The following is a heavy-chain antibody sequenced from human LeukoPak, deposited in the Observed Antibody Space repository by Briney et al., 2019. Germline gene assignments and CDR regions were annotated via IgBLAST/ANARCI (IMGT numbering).Heavy chain of an antibody. Sequence: GGSLRLSCAASGFTFSSYSMNWVRQAPGKGLEWVAVIWYDGSNKYYADSVKGRFTISRDNSKNSLYLQMNSLRAEDTAVYYCARDIGHLRLHYFGYWGQGTLVTVSS. D-gene: IGHD3-16*01. CDR1: GFTFSSYS. CDR3: ARDIGHLRLHYFGY. V-gene: IGHV3-33*08. J-gene: IGHJ4*02. CDR2: IWYDGSNK.